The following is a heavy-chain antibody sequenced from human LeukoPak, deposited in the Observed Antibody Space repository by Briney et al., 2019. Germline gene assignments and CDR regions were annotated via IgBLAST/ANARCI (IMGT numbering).Heavy chain of an antibody. Sequence: SVRVSCTASGGTFISYAISWVRHAPGQGLEWMGGIIPIFGTANYAQKFQGRVTITADESTSTAYMELSSLRSEDTAVYYCARDRGQLVRTYYFDYWGQGTLLTVSS. D-gene: IGHD6-6*01. V-gene: IGHV1-69*13. CDR3: ARDRGQLVRTYYFDY. J-gene: IGHJ4*02. CDR1: GGTFISYA. CDR2: IIPIFGTA.